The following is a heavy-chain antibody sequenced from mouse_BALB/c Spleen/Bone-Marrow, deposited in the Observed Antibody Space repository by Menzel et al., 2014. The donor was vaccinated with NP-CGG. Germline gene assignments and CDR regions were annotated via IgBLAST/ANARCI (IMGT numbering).Heavy chain of an antibody. CDR3: ARWELGRAGFAY. CDR2: IDPANGNT. Sequence: EVQLQQSGAELVKPGASVKLSCTASGFNIKDTYMHWVKQRPEQGLEWIGRIDPANGNTKYDPKFQGKATITADTSSNTAYLQLSSLTSEGTAVYYCARWELGRAGFAYWGQGTLVTVSA. V-gene: IGHV14-3*02. J-gene: IGHJ3*01. CDR1: GFNIKDTY. D-gene: IGHD4-1*01.